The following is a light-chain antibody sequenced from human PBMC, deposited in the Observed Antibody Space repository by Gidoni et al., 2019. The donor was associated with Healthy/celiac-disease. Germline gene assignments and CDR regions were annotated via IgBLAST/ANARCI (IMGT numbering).Light chain of an antibody. V-gene: IGKV1-5*01. Sequence: DIQMTQSPSTLSASGGDRVTITCRASQSISSWLAWYQQKPGKAPKLLIYDASSLESGVPSRFSGSGSGTEFTLTISSLQPDDFATYYCQQYNSYSRTFGQGTKLEIK. J-gene: IGKJ2*01. CDR3: QQYNSYSRT. CDR2: DAS. CDR1: QSISSW.